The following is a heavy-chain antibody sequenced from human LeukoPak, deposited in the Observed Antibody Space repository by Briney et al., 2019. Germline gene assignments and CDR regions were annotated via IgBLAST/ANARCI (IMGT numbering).Heavy chain of an antibody. CDR2: IYYSGST. CDR1: GGSISSSSYY. CDR3: ARHYRQYDFWSGYSFTDVDY. V-gene: IGHV4-39*01. D-gene: IGHD3-3*01. Sequence: SETLSLTCTVSGGSISSSSYYWGWIRQPPGKGLEWIGSIYYSGSTYYNPSLKSRVTISADTSKNQFSLKLSSVTAADTAVYYCARHYRQYDFWSGYSFTDVDYWGQGTLVTVSS. J-gene: IGHJ4*02.